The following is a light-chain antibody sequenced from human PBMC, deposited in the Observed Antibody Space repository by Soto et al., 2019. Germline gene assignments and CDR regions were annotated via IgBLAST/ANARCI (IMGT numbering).Light chain of an antibody. CDR2: GAS. Sequence: EIVMTQSTATLSVSPGERATLSFRASQSVRNNLAWYQQKPGQAPRLLIYGASNRATGIPDRFSGSGSGTDFTLTISRLEPEDFAVYYCQQYGSSGTFGQGTKVDIK. J-gene: IGKJ1*01. CDR3: QQYGSSGT. CDR1: QSVRNN. V-gene: IGKV3-20*01.